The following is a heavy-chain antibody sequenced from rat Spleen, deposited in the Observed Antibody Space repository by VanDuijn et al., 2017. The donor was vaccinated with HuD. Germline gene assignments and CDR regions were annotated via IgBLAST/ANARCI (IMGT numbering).Heavy chain of an antibody. CDR1: GFTFSNYD. Sequence: EVQLVESGGGLVQPGRSLKLSCAASGFTFSNYDMVWVRQAPTRGLDWGASINSGGDNTYYPDSVKGRFTISRDTAQNILYLQMNSLRSEDTATYYCTRENWELDVWGQGVMVTVSS. V-gene: IGHV5S23*01. CDR3: TRENWELDV. D-gene: IGHD5-1*01. J-gene: IGHJ2*01. CDR2: INSGGDNT.